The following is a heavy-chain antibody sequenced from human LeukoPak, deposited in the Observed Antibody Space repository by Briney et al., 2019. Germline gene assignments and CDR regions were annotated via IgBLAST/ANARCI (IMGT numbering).Heavy chain of an antibody. D-gene: IGHD3-3*01. J-gene: IGHJ3*02. CDR1: RGSISGYY. CDR3: ARNHDRDAFDI. CDR2: GTT. Sequence: SETLSLTCSVSRGSISGYYWTWIRQPAGKGLEWIGSGTTNYNPSLKSRVTMSVDRSKNQLSLKLRSVTAADTAVYYCARNHDRDAFDIWGQGTLVTVSS. V-gene: IGHV4-4*07.